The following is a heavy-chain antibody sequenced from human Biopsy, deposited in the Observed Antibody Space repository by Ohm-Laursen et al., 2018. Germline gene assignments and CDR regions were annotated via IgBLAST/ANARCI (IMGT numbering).Heavy chain of an antibody. J-gene: IGHJ5*01. CDR2: IDPKSGGT. CDR3: ARELGDFWGGRQFDF. CDR1: AYSFADHR. D-gene: IGHD3-3*01. Sequence: ASAKVSCKASAYSFADHRIHWVRQAPGQGLEWMGWIDPKSGGTNYAQKFQGRVTMTRDTSISTTYMELRRLTSDDTAVFYCARELGDFWGGRQFDFWGQGTLVTVSS. V-gene: IGHV1-2*02.